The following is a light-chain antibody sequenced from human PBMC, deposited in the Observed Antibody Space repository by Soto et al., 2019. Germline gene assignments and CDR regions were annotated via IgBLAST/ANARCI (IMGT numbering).Light chain of an antibody. Sequence: DIQMTQSPSSLSASVRDRVTITCRASQSISSYLNWYQQKPGKAPKLLIYGAVSLHPSRLSSRGSGTDFILAMSSLQPEDFATYYCQQSFSIPYTFGLGTKVDIK. CDR1: QSISSY. J-gene: IGKJ2*01. V-gene: IGKV1-39*01. CDR3: QQSFSIPYT. CDR2: GAV.